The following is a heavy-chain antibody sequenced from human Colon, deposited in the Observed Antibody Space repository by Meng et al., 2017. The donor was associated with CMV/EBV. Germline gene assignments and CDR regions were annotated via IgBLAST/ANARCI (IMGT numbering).Heavy chain of an antibody. V-gene: IGHV1-18*01. CDR2: IDTYNGNT. CDR1: GYSFTSYS. Sequence: IELLQSGAEGKSTGASVKVSCKGAGYSFTSYSISWVRQAPGQGLEWMGRIDTYNGNTNYAQNLQDRGTMTTDTSTSTAYMELRSLKTDDTADYYCARDGEDVRGVFSPGYWGQGTLVTVSS. J-gene: IGHJ4*02. CDR3: ARDGEDVRGVFSPGY. D-gene: IGHD3-10*01.